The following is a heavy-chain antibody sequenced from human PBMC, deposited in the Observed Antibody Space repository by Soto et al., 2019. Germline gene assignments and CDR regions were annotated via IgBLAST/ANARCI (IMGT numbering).Heavy chain of an antibody. J-gene: IGHJ4*02. Sequence: SETLSLTCSVSGGSVSDKTYYWSWIRQPPGKGLEWIGYVYYSGTTNYNPALKSRVTISVDLSKNQFSLRLSSVTTADTALYYCARTTAVPNSLRSRYFFDYWGQGTLVTVSS. CDR2: VYYSGTT. CDR3: ARTTAVPNSLRSRYFFDY. V-gene: IGHV4-61*01. CDR1: GGSVSDKTYY. D-gene: IGHD4-17*01.